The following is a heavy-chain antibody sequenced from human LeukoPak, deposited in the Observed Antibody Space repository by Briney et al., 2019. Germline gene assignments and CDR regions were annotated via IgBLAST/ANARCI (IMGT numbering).Heavy chain of an antibody. Sequence: ASVKVSCKASGYTFTSYGISWVRQAPGQGLEWMGLISAYNGNTNYAQKLQGGVTMTTDTSTSTAYMELRSLRSDDTAVYYCARAAEDGPPEFFKSHEAAAAILPLNYYYYMDVWGKGPRSPSP. CDR3: ARAAEDGPPEFFKSHEAAAAILPLNYYYYMDV. D-gene: IGHD6-13*01. CDR1: GYTFTSYG. J-gene: IGHJ6*03. CDR2: ISAYNGNT. V-gene: IGHV1-18*01.